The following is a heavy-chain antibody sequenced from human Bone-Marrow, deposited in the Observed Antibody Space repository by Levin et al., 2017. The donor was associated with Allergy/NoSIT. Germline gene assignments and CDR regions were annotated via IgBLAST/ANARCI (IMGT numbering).Heavy chain of an antibody. CDR3: AIYGSGSYYSAFDI. CDR1: GIIVSSNH. Sequence: GGSLRLSCAASGIIVSSNHMSWVRQAPGKGLEWVSLIYRGGRTYYGDSVKGRFTISRDNSKNTLYLQMNCLRGEDTAVYYCAIYGSGSYYSAFDIRGQGTMVTVSS. CDR2: IYRGGRT. D-gene: IGHD3-10*01. J-gene: IGHJ3*02. V-gene: IGHV3-53*01.